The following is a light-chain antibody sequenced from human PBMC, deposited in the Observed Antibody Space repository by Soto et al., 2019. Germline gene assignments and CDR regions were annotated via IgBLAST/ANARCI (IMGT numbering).Light chain of an antibody. CDR1: QDISTY. V-gene: IGKV1-33*01. Sequence: DIQMTQSPSSLSASVGDRVTITCQASQDISTYLNWFQQKPGKAPKLLLYHASNLKKGDQSKFDESGSDRHVTFAISSPQREDLATYYCKQYDNFPIPFPQGTRLHI. J-gene: IGKJ5*01. CDR2: HAS. CDR3: KQYDNFPIP.